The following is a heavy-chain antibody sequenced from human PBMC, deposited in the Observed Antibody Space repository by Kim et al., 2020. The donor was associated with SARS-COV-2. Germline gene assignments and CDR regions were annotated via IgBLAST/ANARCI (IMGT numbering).Heavy chain of an antibody. CDR1: GGSFSGYY. CDR2: INHSGST. CDR3: ARGLDVVRVRLDY. Sequence: SETLSLTCAVYGGSFSGYYWSWIRQPPGKGLEWIGEINHSGSTNYNPSLKSRVTISVDTSKNQFSLKLSSVTAADTAVYYCARGLDVVRVRLDYWGQGTLVTVSS. V-gene: IGHV4-34*01. D-gene: IGHD3-10*01. J-gene: IGHJ4*02.